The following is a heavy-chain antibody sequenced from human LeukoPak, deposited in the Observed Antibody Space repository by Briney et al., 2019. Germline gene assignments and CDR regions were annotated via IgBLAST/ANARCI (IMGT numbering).Heavy chain of an antibody. D-gene: IGHD2-2*01. Sequence: GGSLRLSCAASGFTFSSYAMSWVRQAPGKGLEWVSGISGSGGSTYNADSVKGRFTISRDNSKNTLYLQMNSLRAEDTAVYYCAKALDIVVVPAAIPDHYYYGMDVWGQGTTVTVSS. V-gene: IGHV3-23*01. J-gene: IGHJ6*02. CDR1: GFTFSSYA. CDR3: AKALDIVVVPAAIPDHYYYGMDV. CDR2: ISGSGGST.